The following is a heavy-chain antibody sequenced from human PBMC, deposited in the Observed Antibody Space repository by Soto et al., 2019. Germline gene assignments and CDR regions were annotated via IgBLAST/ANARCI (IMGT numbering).Heavy chain of an antibody. J-gene: IGHJ5*02. V-gene: IGHV4-31*03. CDR2: FYSSGSI. CDR3: ARMYSSGSGWFHP. CDR1: GYSITAGGYY. D-gene: IGHD6-19*01. Sequence: SETLSLTCFVSGYSITAGGYYWSWIRHHPGKGLEWIGSFYSSGSIIYNPSLRSRVSISGDTSSNQFSMSLTSVTAADTARYYCARMYSSGSGWFHPWGQGSPVTVSS.